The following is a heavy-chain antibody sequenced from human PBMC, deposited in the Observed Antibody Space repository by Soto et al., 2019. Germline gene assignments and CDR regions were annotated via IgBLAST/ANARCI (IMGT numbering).Heavy chain of an antibody. J-gene: IGHJ6*02. V-gene: IGHV3-33*01. CDR3: ARAVYGDYESYYGMDV. CDR1: GFTFGSYG. Sequence: QVHLAESGGGVVQPGSSLRLSCAASGFTFGSYGMHWVRRAPGKGLEWVAVIWYDGSNKYYADSVKGRFTISRDNSKTTLFLQMNSLRGEDTAVYYCARAVYGDYESYYGMDVWGQGTTVTVSS. D-gene: IGHD4-17*01. CDR2: IWYDGSNK.